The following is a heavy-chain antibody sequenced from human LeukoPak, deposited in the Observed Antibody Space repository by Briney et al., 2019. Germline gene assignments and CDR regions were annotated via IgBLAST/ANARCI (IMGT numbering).Heavy chain of an antibody. CDR3: VNGGGSGRNRDFDY. Sequence: PGGSLRLSCSASGFTFSSFAMHWVRQAPGKGLEYVSAISSNGGSTYYADSVKGRLTISRDNSKNTLYLQMSSLRAEDTAVYYCVNGGGSGRNRDFDYWGQGTLVTVSS. CDR2: ISSNGGST. J-gene: IGHJ4*02. D-gene: IGHD6-19*01. V-gene: IGHV3-64D*06. CDR1: GFTFSSFA.